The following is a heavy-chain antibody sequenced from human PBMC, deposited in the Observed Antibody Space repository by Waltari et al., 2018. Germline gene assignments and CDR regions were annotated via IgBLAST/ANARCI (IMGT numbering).Heavy chain of an antibody. V-gene: IGHV1-69*05. D-gene: IGHD6-19*01. Sequence: QVQLVQSGAEVKKPGSSVKVSCKPSGGTFSSYAISWVRQAPGQGLEWMGGSIPIFGTANYAQKFQGRVTITTDKSTSTAYMELSSLRSEDTAVYYCARNHYSSGWGLWYMDVWGKGTTVTVSS. CDR3: ARNHYSSGWGLWYMDV. J-gene: IGHJ6*03. CDR1: GGTFSSYA. CDR2: SIPIFGTA.